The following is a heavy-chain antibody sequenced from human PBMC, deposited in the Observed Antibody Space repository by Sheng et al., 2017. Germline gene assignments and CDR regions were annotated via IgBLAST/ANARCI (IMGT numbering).Heavy chain of an antibody. CDR3: ARVIVVVPAARGYPFNWFDP. J-gene: IGHJ5*02. D-gene: IGHD2-2*01. CDR2: ISAYNGNT. Sequence: QVQLVQSGAEVKKPGSSVKVSCKASGYTFTSYGISWVRQAPGQGLEWMGWISAYNGNTNYAQKLQGRVTMTTDTSTSTAYMELRSLRSDDTAVYYCARVIVVVPAARGYPFNWFDPWGQGTLVTVSS. CDR1: GYTFTSYG. V-gene: IGHV1-18*01.